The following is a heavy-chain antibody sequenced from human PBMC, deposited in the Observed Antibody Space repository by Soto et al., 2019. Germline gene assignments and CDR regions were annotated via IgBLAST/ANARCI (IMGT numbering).Heavy chain of an antibody. J-gene: IGHJ6*02. V-gene: IGHV1-3*01. CDR2: INAGNGNT. Sequence: GASVKVSCKAPGDTFTSCAMHWVRHAPGQRLEWMGWINAGNGNTKYSQKFQGRVTITRDTSASTAYMELNSLTPEDTAVYYCARDGPYYYASRMDVWGQGTTVTVSS. CDR3: ARDGPYYYASRMDV. CDR1: GDTFTSCA. D-gene: IGHD3-10*01.